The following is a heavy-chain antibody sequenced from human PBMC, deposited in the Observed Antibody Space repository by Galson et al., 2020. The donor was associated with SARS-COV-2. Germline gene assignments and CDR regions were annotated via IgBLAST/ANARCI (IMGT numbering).Heavy chain of an antibody. CDR2: IKPGGPDA. V-gene: IGHV5-51*01. CDR3: AGQGMAD. CDR1: GYSYTNNW. D-gene: IGHD2-8*01. Sequence: KLGESLKISCKGSGYSYTNNWIGWVRQMHGKGLEWMGIIKPGGPDASYSPSFKGQITISVDKAISTAYLQWSSLKASDTAMYYCAGQGMADWGQGALVTVSS. J-gene: IGHJ4*02.